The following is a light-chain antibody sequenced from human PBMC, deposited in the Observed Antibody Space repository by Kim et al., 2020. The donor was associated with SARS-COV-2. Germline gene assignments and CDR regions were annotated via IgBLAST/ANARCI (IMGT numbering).Light chain of an antibody. CDR3: HHSSSFPHP. CDR1: QSNGST. J-gene: IGKJ3*01. V-gene: IGKV6-21*01. Sequence: PKTRVTIACRSRQSNGSTLHWYQQKPAQSPKRFITYASQSFSRVPSRFSCSRSGTDFTFAINSLEAEDAATYYCHHSSSFPHPFGPGANVDIK. CDR2: YAS.